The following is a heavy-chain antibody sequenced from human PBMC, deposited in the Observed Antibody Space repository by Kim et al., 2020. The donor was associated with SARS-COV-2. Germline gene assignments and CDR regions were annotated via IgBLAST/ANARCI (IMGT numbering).Heavy chain of an antibody. CDR2: INHSGST. D-gene: IGHD6-19*01. CDR1: GGSFSGYY. V-gene: IGHV4-34*01. J-gene: IGHJ6*02. CDR3: ARSGAGFYYYYGMDV. Sequence: SETLSLTCAVYGGSFSGYYWSWIRQPPGKGLEWIGEINHSGSTNYNPSLKSRVTISVDTSKNQFSLKLSSVTAADTAVYYCARSGAGFYYYYGMDVWGQG.